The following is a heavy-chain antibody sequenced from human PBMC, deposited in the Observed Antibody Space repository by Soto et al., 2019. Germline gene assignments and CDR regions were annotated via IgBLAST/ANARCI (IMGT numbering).Heavy chain of an antibody. Sequence: EVQLLESGGGLAQPGGSLRLSCAASGFTFSNNAMNWVRQAPGKGLEWVSGISCTGYGTYYADSVKGRFTISRDSSNNTLYLQMNSLRGEDTAIYYCAKARQAQSHYYYGMDVWGQGTPVTVSS. CDR3: AKARQAQSHYYYGMDV. CDR2: ISCTGYGT. J-gene: IGHJ6*02. CDR1: GFTFSNNA. V-gene: IGHV3-23*01. D-gene: IGHD6-19*01.